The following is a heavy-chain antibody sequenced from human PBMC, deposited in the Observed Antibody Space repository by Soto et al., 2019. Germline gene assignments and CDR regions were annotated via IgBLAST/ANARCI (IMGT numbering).Heavy chain of an antibody. Sequence: AETLSHTCTVSGSSISSYYWSWIRQPPGKGLEWIGYIYYSGSTNYNPSLKSRVTISVDTSKNQFSLKLSSVTAADTAVYYCARARGGYFDYWGQGTLVTVSS. CDR3: ARARGGYFDY. V-gene: IGHV4-59*01. D-gene: IGHD3-10*01. J-gene: IGHJ4*02. CDR2: IYYSGST. CDR1: GSSISSYY.